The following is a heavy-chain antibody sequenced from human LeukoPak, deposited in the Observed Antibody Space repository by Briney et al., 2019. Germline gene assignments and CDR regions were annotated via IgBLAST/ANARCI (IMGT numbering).Heavy chain of an antibody. V-gene: IGHV4-39*07. D-gene: IGHD3-22*01. J-gene: IGHJ4*02. CDR2: IYYSGST. CDR1: GGSISSSSYY. Sequence: SETLSLTCTVSGGSISSSSYYWGWIRQPPGKGLEWIGSIYYSGSTYYNPSLKSRVTISVDRSKNQFSLKLSSVTAADTAVYYCARAVGSSGYTFDYWGQGTLVTVSS. CDR3: ARAVGSSGYTFDY.